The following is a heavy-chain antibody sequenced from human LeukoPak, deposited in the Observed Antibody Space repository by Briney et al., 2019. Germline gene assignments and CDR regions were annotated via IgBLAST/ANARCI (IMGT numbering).Heavy chain of an antibody. D-gene: IGHD3-10*02. CDR1: GFTFSSYE. CDR2: ISSSGSTI. J-gene: IGHJ6*04. CDR3: AELGITMIGGV. Sequence: GGSLRLSCAASGFTFSSYEMNWVRQAPGKGLEWVSYISSSGSTIYYADSVKGRFTISRDNAKNSLYLHMNSMRAEDTAVYYCAELGITMIGGVWGKGTTVTISS. V-gene: IGHV3-48*03.